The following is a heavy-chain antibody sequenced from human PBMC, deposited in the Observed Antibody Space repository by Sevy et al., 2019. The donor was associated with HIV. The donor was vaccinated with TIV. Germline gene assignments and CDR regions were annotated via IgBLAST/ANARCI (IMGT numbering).Heavy chain of an antibody. CDR3: AKEETTGYI. CDR1: GFTFSSYV. Sequence: GGSLRLSCTASGFTFSSYVISWVRQAPGKGLEWVSTISASGGSTYYADSVKGRFTIPRDNSKKNVYLDMNSLRAEDTAIFYCAKEETTGYIWGQRTLVTVSS. CDR2: ISASGGST. J-gene: IGHJ4*02. V-gene: IGHV3-23*01. D-gene: IGHD3-9*01.